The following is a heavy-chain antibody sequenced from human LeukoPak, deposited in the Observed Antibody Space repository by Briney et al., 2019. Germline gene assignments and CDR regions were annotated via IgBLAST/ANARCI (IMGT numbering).Heavy chain of an antibody. D-gene: IGHD3-10*01. J-gene: IGHJ4*02. V-gene: IGHV1-69*06. CDR3: ARGGLSLWFGELSGLFDY. CDR2: IIPIFGTA. CDR1: GGTFSSYA. Sequence: SVKVSCKASGGTFSSYAISWVRQAPGQGLEWMGGIIPIFGTANYAQKFQGRVTITADKSTSTAYMELSSLRSEDTAVYYCARGGLSLWFGELSGLFDYWGQGTLVTVSS.